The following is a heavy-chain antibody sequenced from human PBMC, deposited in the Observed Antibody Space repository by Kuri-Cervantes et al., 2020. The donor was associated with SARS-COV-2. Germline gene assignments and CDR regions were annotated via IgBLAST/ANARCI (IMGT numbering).Heavy chain of an antibody. V-gene: IGHV3-30-3*01. CDR3: ARDRGDFWSGSINY. CDR2: ISYDGSNK. Sequence: GESLKISCAASGFTFSSYAMHWVRQAPGKGLEWVAVISYDGSNKYYADSAKGRFTISRDNAKNSLYLQMNSLRAEDTAVYYCARDRGDFWSGSINYWGQGTLVTVSS. D-gene: IGHD3-3*01. CDR1: GFTFSSYA. J-gene: IGHJ4*02.